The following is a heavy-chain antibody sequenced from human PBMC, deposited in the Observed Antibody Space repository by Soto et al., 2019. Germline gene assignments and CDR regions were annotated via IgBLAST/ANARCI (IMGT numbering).Heavy chain of an antibody. CDR2: ISAYNGNT. J-gene: IGHJ4*02. V-gene: IGHV1-18*01. CDR1: GYTFTSYG. CDR3: ARDLSYGDFDY. Sequence: QVQLVQSGAEVKKPGASVKVSCKASGYTFTSYGISWVRQAPGQGLEWMGWISAYNGNTKYAQKLQGRVTMTTDTAASTAYMALSSVRSDDTAVYYCARDLSYGDFDYCGQGTLVTVSS. D-gene: IGHD4-17*01.